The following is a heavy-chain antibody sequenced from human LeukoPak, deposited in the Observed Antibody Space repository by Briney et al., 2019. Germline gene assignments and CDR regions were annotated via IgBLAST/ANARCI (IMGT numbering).Heavy chain of an antibody. Sequence: GESLKISCKGSGYSFTSYWIGWVRQMPGKGQEWMGIIYPGDSDTRYSPSFQGQVTISADKSISTAYLQWSSLKASDTAMYYCARFASYRYYYYYMDVWGKGTTVTVSS. V-gene: IGHV5-51*01. J-gene: IGHJ6*03. CDR3: ARFASYRYYYYYMDV. CDR2: IYPGDSDT. CDR1: GYSFTSYW. D-gene: IGHD1-26*01.